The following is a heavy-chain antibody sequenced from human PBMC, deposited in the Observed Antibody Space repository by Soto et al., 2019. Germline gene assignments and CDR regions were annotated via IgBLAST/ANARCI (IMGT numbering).Heavy chain of an antibody. CDR2: ISSSSSYI. CDR3: ARDIGPNGALDY. D-gene: IGHD2-8*01. V-gene: IGHV3-21*01. CDR1: GFTFSSYS. Sequence: NPGGSLRLSCAASGFTFSSYSMNWVRQAPGKGLEWASSISSSSSYIYYADSVKGRFTISRDNAKNSLYLQMNSLRAEDTAVYYCARDIGPNGALDYWGQGTLVTVSS. J-gene: IGHJ4*02.